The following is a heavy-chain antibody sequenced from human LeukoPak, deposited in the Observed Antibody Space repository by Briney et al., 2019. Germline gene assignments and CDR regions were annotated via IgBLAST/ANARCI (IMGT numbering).Heavy chain of an antibody. CDR1: GYTFTSYE. CDR2: MNPDSGNT. Sequence: GASLKVSCKASGYTFTSYEINWVRQATGQGLEWMGRMNPDSGNTGYAQRFQGRVTMTRNTSIRIAYMELSSLRSEDTAVYYCAVSYRSDLYDYWGQGTLVTVSS. CDR3: AVSYRSDLYDY. V-gene: IGHV1-8*01. J-gene: IGHJ4*02. D-gene: IGHD3-16*02.